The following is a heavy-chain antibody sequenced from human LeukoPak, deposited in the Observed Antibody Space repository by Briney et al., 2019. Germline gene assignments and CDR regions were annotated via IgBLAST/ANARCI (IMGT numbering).Heavy chain of an antibody. CDR2: INPSGGST. Sequence: GASVKVSCKASGYTFTSYYMRWVRQAPGQGLEWMGIINPSGGSTSYAQKFQGRVTMTRDTSTSTVYMELSSLRSEDTAVYYCAREYYYDSSGSQPLGYYYGMDVWGQGTTVTVSS. D-gene: IGHD3-22*01. V-gene: IGHV1-46*01. CDR1: GYTFTSYY. CDR3: AREYYYDSSGSQPLGYYYGMDV. J-gene: IGHJ6*02.